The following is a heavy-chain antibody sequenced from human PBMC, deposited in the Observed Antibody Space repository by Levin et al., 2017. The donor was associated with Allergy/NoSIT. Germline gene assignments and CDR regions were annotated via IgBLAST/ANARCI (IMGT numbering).Heavy chain of an antibody. V-gene: IGHV3-30*04. CDR1: GFTFSDYA. J-gene: IGHJ6*02. CDR3: ARDYWPHTGTRDGADV. CDR2: ISYNGNIK. D-gene: IGHD2-8*02. Sequence: GGSLRLSCVASGFTFSDYAMHWARQAPGRGLEWVAVISYNGNIKYNADSVQGRFTISRSNSNNSLYLQMNSLRVEDTGVYYCARDYWPHTGTRDGADVWGQGTTVTVSS.